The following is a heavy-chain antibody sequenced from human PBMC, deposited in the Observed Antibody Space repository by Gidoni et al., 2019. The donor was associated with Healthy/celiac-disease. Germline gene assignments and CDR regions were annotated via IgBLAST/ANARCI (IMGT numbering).Heavy chain of an antibody. V-gene: IGHV3-43*01. D-gene: IGHD2-15*01. CDR3: AKSTVAALYNYGMDV. J-gene: IGHJ6*04. Sequence: EVQLVESGGVVVQPGGSLRLSCAASGFTFDDYTMHWVRQAPGKGLEWVSLISWDGGSTYYADSVKGRFTSSRDNSKNSLYLQMNSLRTEDTALYYCAKSTVAALYNYGMDVWGKGTTVTVSS. CDR1: GFTFDDYT. CDR2: ISWDGGST.